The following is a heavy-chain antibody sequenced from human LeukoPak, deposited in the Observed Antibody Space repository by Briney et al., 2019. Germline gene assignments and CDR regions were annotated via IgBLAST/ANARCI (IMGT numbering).Heavy chain of an antibody. CDR3: ARVEKEYYYEY. J-gene: IGHJ4*02. V-gene: IGHV4-59*01. Sequence: SETLSLTCTVSGGSISSYYWSWIRQPPGKGLEWIGYIYYSGSTNYNPSLKSRVTISVDTSKNQFSLKLSSVTAADTAVYYCARVEKEYYYEYWGQGTLVTVSS. D-gene: IGHD6-6*01. CDR2: IYYSGST. CDR1: GGSISSYY.